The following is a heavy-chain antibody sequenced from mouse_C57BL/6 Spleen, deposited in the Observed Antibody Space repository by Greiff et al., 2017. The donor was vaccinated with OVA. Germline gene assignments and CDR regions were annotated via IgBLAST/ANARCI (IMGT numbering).Heavy chain of an antibody. J-gene: IGHJ1*03. D-gene: IGHD2-10*02. CDR1: GYAFSSSW. V-gene: IGHV1-82*01. CDR3: ARGGYGNSWYFDV. Sequence: VKLQESGPELVKPGASVKISCKASGYAFSSSWMNWVKQRPGKGLEWIGRIYPGDGDTNYNGKFKGKATLTADKSSSTAYMQLSSLTSEDSAVYFCARGGYGNSWYFDVWGTGTTVTVSS. CDR2: IYPGDGDT.